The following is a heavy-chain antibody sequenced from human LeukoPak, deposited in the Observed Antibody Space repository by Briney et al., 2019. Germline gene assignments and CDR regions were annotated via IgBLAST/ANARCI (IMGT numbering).Heavy chain of an antibody. CDR3: AREGMDAFDI. D-gene: IGHD6-13*01. CDR1: GFTVSSNY. V-gene: IGHV3-66*02. CDR2: IYSGGST. J-gene: IGHJ3*02. Sequence: SGGSLRLSCAASGFTVSSNYMSWVRQAPGKGLEWVSVIYSGGSTYYADSVKGRFTISRDNSKNTLYLQVNSLRAEDTAVYYCAREGMDAFDIWGQGTMVTVSS.